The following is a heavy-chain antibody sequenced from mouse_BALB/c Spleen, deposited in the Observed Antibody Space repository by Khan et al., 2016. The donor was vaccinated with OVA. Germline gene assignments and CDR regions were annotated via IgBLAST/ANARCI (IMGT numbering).Heavy chain of an antibody. V-gene: IGHV3-5*02. CDR1: GISITTGNYR. J-gene: IGHJ2*01. Sequence: VQLQESGPGLVKPSQTVSLTCTVTGISITTGNYRWSWIRQFPGNKLEWIGYIYYSGTITYNPSLTSRTTITRDTSKNQFFLEMNSLPAADTATYFCARDGAYDGYFDYWGQGTTLTVSS. CDR3: ARDGAYDGYFDY. D-gene: IGHD2-12*01. CDR2: IYYSGTI.